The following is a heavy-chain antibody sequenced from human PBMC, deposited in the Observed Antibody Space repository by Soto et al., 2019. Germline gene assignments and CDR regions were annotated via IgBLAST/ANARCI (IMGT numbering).Heavy chain of an antibody. J-gene: IGHJ5*02. CDR1: GDSITSYN. CDR2: VYSSGST. CDR3: ARAYCSGGSCWAWSNWFDP. Sequence: SETLSLTCTVSGDSITSYNWNWLRQPPGKAREWIGYVYSSGSTNYNPSLKSRITINPDTSKNQFSLQLNSVTPEDTAVYYCARAYCSGGSCWAWSNWFDPWGQGTLVTVSS. D-gene: IGHD2-15*01. V-gene: IGHV4-4*08.